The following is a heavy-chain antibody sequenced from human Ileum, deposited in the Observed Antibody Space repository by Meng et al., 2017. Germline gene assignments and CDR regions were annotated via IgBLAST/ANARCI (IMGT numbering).Heavy chain of an antibody. Sequence: QVQLRESGPALVKTSEPLSLTCAVSGDSITNHKCWARVRQPPGKGLEWIGEIPQRGSSAYNPSLKSRVSMSIDKSKNQFSLKLTSVTAADTAVYHCLRGSGGSVWGQGTLVTVSS. CDR1: GDSITNHKC. J-gene: IGHJ1*01. CDR3: LRGSGGSV. V-gene: IGHV4-4*02. D-gene: IGHD3-10*01. CDR2: IPQRGSS.